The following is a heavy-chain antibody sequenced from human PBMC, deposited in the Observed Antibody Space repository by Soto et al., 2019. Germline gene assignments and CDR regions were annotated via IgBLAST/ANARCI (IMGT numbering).Heavy chain of an antibody. V-gene: IGHV3-49*03. CDR3: TREANSNAFDI. Sequence: GGSLRLSCTASGFTFGDYAMSWFRQAPGKGLEGVGFIRSKAYGGTTEYAASVKGRFTISRDDSKSIAYLQMNSMKTEDTAVYYCTREANSNAFDIWGQGTMVTVSS. CDR2: IRSKAYGGTT. CDR1: GFTFGDYA. D-gene: IGHD7-27*01. J-gene: IGHJ3*02.